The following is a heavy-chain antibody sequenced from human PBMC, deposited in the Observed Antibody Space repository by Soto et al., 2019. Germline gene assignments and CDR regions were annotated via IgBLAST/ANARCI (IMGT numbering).Heavy chain of an antibody. CDR2: IFSNDEK. J-gene: IGHJ4*02. D-gene: IGHD6-13*01. CDR3: ARISRAAAGTWRGGVGYFDY. CDR1: GFSLSNARMG. Sequence: QVTLKESGPVLVKPTETLTLTCTVSGFSLSNARMGVSWIRQPPGNALEWLAHIFSNDEKSYSTSLKSRLTTPKDTSKSHVVLTMTTMDPVDTATYYCARISRAAAGTWRGGVGYFDYWGQGTLVTVS. V-gene: IGHV2-26*01.